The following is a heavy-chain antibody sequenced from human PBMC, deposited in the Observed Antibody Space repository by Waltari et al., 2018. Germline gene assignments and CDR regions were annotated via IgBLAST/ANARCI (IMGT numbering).Heavy chain of an antibody. V-gene: IGHV1-69*05. CDR3: ARGVRAWLQTGAWFDY. J-gene: IGHJ4*02. D-gene: IGHD3-10*01. Sequence: QVQLVQSGAEVKKPGSSVKVSCKASGGTFSSYAISWVRQAPGQGLEWMGGFIPIFGTANYAQKFQGRVTITTDESTSTAYMELSSLRSEDTAVYYCARGVRAWLQTGAWFDYWGQGTLVTVSS. CDR2: FIPIFGTA. CDR1: GGTFSSYA.